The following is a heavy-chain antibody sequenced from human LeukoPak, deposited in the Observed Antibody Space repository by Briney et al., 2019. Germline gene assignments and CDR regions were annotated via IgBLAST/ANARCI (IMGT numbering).Heavy chain of an antibody. D-gene: IGHD1-26*01. CDR3: ARRFRIVGATTDLIDY. CDR2: NISSRCYI. Sequence: VRSLRLSCAASGFTFSSYNMNWVRQAPGKGREWVLSNISSRCYIYYEDSVNSRVTISRDNAKITLYLQMNTLRAEDTAVYYCARRFRIVGATTDLIDYWGQGTLVTVSS. V-gene: IGHV3-21*01. CDR1: GFTFSSYN. J-gene: IGHJ4*02.